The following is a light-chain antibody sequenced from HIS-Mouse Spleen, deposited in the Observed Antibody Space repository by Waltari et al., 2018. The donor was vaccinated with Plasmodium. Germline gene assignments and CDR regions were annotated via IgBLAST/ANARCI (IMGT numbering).Light chain of an antibody. J-gene: IGKJ2*01. Sequence: IQLTQSPSSLSASGRDRVTITCRASQGIRNALGWYQHKPGKAPKLLIAAASSVQRGVPSRFSGSGSGTDFTLTISSLQPEDFATYYCLQDYNYPYTFGQGTKLEIK. V-gene: IGKV1-6*01. CDR2: AAS. CDR3: LQDYNYPYT. CDR1: QGIRNA.